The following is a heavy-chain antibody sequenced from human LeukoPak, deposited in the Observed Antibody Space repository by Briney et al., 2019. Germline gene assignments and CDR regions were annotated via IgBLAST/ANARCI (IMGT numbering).Heavy chain of an antibody. CDR3: ARGSGAYYYYSMDV. Sequence: GASVKVSCKASGYTFTGYYMHWVRQAPGQGLEWMGWINPNSGGTNYAQKFQGRVTMTRDTSISTAYMELSRLRSDDTAVYYCARGSGAYYYYSMDVWGQGTTVTVSS. CDR2: INPNSGGT. V-gene: IGHV1-2*02. CDR1: GYTFTGYY. D-gene: IGHD2-15*01. J-gene: IGHJ6*02.